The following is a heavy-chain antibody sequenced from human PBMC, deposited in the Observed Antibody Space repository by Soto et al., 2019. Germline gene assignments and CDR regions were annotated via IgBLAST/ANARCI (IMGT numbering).Heavy chain of an antibody. CDR2: IYHSGST. CDR3: ARVAGPYFDY. J-gene: IGHJ4*02. CDR1: GGSISSYS. Sequence: SETLSLTCTVSGGSISSYSWSWIRQPPGKGLEWIGYIYHSGSTYYNPSLKSRVTISVDRSKNQFSLKLSSVTAADTAVYYCARVAGPYFDYWGQGTLVTVSS. V-gene: IGHV4-30-2*01.